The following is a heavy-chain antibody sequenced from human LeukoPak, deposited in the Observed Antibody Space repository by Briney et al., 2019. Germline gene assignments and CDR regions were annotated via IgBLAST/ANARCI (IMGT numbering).Heavy chain of an antibody. D-gene: IGHD1-26*01. Sequence: GESLKISCKGSGYSFTSYWIGWVRQMPGKGLEWMGIIYPGDSDTRYSPSIQGQVTISADKSISTAYLQWSSLKASDTAMYYCARLGGSYPTYNWFDPWGQGTLVTVSS. J-gene: IGHJ5*02. CDR2: IYPGDSDT. CDR3: ARLGGSYPTYNWFDP. CDR1: GYSFTSYW. V-gene: IGHV5-51*01.